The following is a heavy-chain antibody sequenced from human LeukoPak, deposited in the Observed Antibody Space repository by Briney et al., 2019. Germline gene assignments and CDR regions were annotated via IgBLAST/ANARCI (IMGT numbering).Heavy chain of an antibody. J-gene: IGHJ4*02. D-gene: IGHD2-21*02. V-gene: IGHV3-7*01. CDR3: ARSYCGGDCSFDY. CDR1: GFTFSNFW. CDR2: IKQDETEK. Sequence: PGESLRLSCTASGFTFSNFWMSWVRQAPGKGLEWVANIKQDETEKFYLGSVKGRFTISRDNAKNSLYLQMNSLRDEDTAVYYCARSYCGGDCSFDYWGQGTLVTVSS.